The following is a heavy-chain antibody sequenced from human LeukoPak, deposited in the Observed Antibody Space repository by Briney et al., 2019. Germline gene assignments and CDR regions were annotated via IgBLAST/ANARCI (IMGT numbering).Heavy chain of an antibody. CDR3: ARGRGYSYVDFDY. V-gene: IGHV4-59*01. J-gene: IGHJ4*02. D-gene: IGHD5-18*01. Sequence: PSETLSLTCTVSGGSIISYYWSWIRQPPGKGLQCIGYIYYSGRTNYSPSLKSRVTISVDTSKNQFSLKLSSVTAADTAVYYCARGRGYSYVDFDYWGQGTLVTVSS. CDR2: IYYSGRT. CDR1: GGSIISYY.